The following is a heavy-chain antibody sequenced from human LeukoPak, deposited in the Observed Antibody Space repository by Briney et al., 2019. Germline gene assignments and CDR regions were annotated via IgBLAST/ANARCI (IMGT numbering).Heavy chain of an antibody. CDR3: ARDLLDIVLIPAASLYYFDY. CDR2: ISSGSSTI. CDR1: GFIFSNYG. V-gene: IGHV3-48*02. D-gene: IGHD2-2*03. J-gene: IGHJ4*02. Sequence: PGGSLRLSCAASGFIFSNYGMNWVRQAPGKGLELISYISSGSSTIYYADSVKGRFTISRDNAKNSLYPQMNSLRDEDTAVYYCARDLLDIVLIPAASLYYFDYWGQGTLVTVSS.